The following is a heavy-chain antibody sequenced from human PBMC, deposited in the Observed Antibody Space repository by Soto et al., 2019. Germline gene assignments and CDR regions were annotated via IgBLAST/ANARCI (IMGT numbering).Heavy chain of an antibody. CDR3: ARDRNWVDP. V-gene: IGHV1-18*01. CDR2: MSTSNGNT. CDR1: GYTFTSYD. Sequence: QVQLVQSGAEVKNPGDSMKVSCKASGYTFTSYDISWVRQAPGQGLEWMGWMSTSNGNTNYAQKLQGRVTMTTDTSTSTANMELRSLRPDDTAVYFCARDRNWVDPWGQGTLVTVS. J-gene: IGHJ5*02.